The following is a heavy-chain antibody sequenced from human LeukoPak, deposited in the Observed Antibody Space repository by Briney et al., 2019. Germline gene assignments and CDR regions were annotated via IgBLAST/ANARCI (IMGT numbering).Heavy chain of an antibody. CDR2: IWYDGSNK. Sequence: PGRSLRLSCAASGFTFSSYGMHWVRQAPGKGLEWVAVIWYDGSNKYYADSVKGRFTISRDNSKNTLYLKMNSLRAEDTAVYYCARSPEGGDSSSWYDYWGQGTLVTVSS. CDR3: ARSPEGGDSSSWYDY. D-gene: IGHD6-13*01. J-gene: IGHJ4*02. CDR1: GFTFSSYG. V-gene: IGHV3-33*01.